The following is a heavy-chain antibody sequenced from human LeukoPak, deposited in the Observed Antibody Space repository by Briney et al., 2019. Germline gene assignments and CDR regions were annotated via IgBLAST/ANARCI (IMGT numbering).Heavy chain of an antibody. D-gene: IGHD6-6*01. Sequence: SETLSLTCTVSGDSISNCYWSWIRQPPGKGLEWIGFINNSGGTNYSPSLRSRVTISGDTSKNLVSLKVNSVTAADTAVYYCASSSLGQLGRFDYWGQGTLVTVSS. CDR3: ASSSLGQLGRFDY. J-gene: IGHJ4*02. CDR2: INNSGGT. CDR1: GDSISNCY. V-gene: IGHV4-4*08.